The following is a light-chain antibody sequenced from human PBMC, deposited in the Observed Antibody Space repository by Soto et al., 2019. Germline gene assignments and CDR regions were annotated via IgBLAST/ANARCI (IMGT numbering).Light chain of an antibody. J-gene: IGKJ1*01. V-gene: IGKV3-20*01. CDR3: QQYGATPWT. CDR1: QSVSSSH. Sequence: EVELTQSPGTLSLSPGERATLSCRASQSVSSSHLAWYQQKRGQAPRLLIYDTSTRATGIPDRFSGSRSGTDFTLTTSRLEPEDFAVYHCQQYGATPWTFGQGTKVEVK. CDR2: DTS.